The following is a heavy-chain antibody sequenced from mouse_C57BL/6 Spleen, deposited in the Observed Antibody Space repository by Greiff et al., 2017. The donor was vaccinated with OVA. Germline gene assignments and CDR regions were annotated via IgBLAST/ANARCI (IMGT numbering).Heavy chain of an antibody. CDR2: INPYNGGT. V-gene: IGHV1-19*01. J-gene: IGHJ3*01. D-gene: IGHD1-1*01. CDR1: GYTFTDYY. CDR3: ARDYYGSSHEGFAY. Sequence: VQLQQSGPVLVKPGASVKMSCKASGYTFTDYYMNWVKQSHGKSLEWIGVINPYNGGTSYNQKFKGKATLTVDKSSSTAYMELNSLTSEDSAVYYCARDYYGSSHEGFAYWGQGTLVTVSA.